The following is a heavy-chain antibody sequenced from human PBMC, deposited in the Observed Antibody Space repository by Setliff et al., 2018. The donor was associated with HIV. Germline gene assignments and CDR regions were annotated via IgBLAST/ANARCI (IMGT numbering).Heavy chain of an antibody. V-gene: IGHV1-2*02. Sequence: ASVKVSCKASGYTFTDYYMHWVRQAPGQGLEWMGWINPKTGGMKYAQNFQGRVTMTGDTSFSTAYMELRGLRSDDTAVYYCARAEGYYDNSVNPGRYYYYYMDVWGKGTTVTVSS. CDR1: GYTFTDYY. CDR3: ARAEGYYDNSVNPGRYYYYYMDV. D-gene: IGHD3-22*01. CDR2: INPKTGGM. J-gene: IGHJ6*03.